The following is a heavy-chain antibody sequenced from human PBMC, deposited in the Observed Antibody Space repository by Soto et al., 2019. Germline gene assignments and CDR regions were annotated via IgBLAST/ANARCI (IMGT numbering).Heavy chain of an antibody. CDR2: ITGSGGST. CDR1: EFTFSSYV. V-gene: IGHV3-23*01. Sequence: EVQLLESGGGLVQPGGSLRLSCAASEFTFSSYVMSWVRQAPGKGLEWVSSITGSGGSTYYADSVKGRFTISRDNSKNTLYLQMNSLRAEDTAVYYCRITMVRGRGTGDFDYWGQGTLVTVSS. D-gene: IGHD3-10*01. J-gene: IGHJ4*02. CDR3: RITMVRGRGTGDFDY.